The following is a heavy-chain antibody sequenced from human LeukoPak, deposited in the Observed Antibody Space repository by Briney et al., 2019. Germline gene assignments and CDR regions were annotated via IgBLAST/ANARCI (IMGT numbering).Heavy chain of an antibody. D-gene: IGHD4-23*01. Sequence: GGSLRLPCAASGFTFSNYAMSWVRQAPGKGLEWVSVISASGDSSYYADSVKGRFTISRDNSKNTLYLQMHSLTAEDTAVYYCAKRGVPTTVVTPGWYFDLWGRGTLVTVSS. CDR2: ISASGDSS. V-gene: IGHV3-23*01. CDR1: GFTFSNYA. J-gene: IGHJ2*01. CDR3: AKRGVPTTVVTPGWYFDL.